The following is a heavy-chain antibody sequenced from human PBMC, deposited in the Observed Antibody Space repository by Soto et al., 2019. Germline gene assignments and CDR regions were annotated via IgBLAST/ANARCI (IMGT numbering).Heavy chain of an antibody. V-gene: IGHV4-34*01. D-gene: IGHD3-10*01. CDR1: GGSFSGDY. Sequence: SETLSLTCAVYGGSFSGDYWSCIRQPPGKGLEWIGEINPSGSTNYNPSLKSRVTISVDTSKNQFSLKLTSVTADDTAVYYCARDAISMVRGTNNWFDPWGQGTLVTVSS. J-gene: IGHJ5*02. CDR3: ARDAISMVRGTNNWFDP. CDR2: INPSGST.